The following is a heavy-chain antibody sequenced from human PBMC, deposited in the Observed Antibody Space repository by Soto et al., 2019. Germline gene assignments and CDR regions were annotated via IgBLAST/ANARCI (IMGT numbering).Heavy chain of an antibody. J-gene: IGHJ4*02. CDR2: TSYDGNNE. D-gene: IGHD1-1*01. CDR3: AKDKGVFNWATSYFDY. CDR1: GFPCSNYA. Sequence: PGGSQRLSCAASGFPCSNYAMHWVRQAPGKGLEWVALTSYDGNNEYYTDSVKGRFTISRDNSKNTLFLQMNSPRPEDTAVYYCAKDKGVFNWATSYFDYWGQGALVTVSS. V-gene: IGHV3-30*18.